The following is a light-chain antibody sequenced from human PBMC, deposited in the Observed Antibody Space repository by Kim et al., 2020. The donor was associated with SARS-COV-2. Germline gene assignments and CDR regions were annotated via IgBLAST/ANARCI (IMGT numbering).Light chain of an antibody. J-gene: IGKJ4*01. V-gene: IGKV3-15*01. CDR2: GAL. Sequence: EIVMTQSPATRSVSPGERASLSCRASQSISRYLAWYQQKPGQTPRLVIYGALTRATGIPDRFSGSGSGTEFTLTISSLQSEDFAVYYCQQYNNWPLTFGGGTKVDIK. CDR3: QQYNNWPLT. CDR1: QSISRY.